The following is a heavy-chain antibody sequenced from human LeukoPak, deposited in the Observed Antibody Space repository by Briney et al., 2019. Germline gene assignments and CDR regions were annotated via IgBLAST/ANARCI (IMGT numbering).Heavy chain of an antibody. CDR2: ISAYNGNT. CDR3: ARDQDRYNPNFDY. J-gene: IGHJ4*02. CDR1: GYTFSSYG. D-gene: IGHD5-24*01. V-gene: IGHV1-18*01. Sequence: ASVKVSCKASGYTFSSYGFSWVRQAPGQGLEWMGWISAYNGNTNYAQKLQGRVTMTTDTSTNTAYMELRSLRSDDTAVYYCARDQDRYNPNFDYWGQGTLVTVSS.